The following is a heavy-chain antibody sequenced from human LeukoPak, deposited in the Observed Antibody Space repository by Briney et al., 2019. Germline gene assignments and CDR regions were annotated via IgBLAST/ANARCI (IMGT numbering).Heavy chain of an antibody. CDR1: GFTFSSYS. D-gene: IGHD3-16*01. CDR2: IKKDGSEK. Sequence: TGGSLRLSCAASGFTFSSYSMNWVRQAPGKGLEWVANIKKDGSEKYYVDSVKGRFTISRDNAKKSLYLQMNSLRAEDMALYYCAKGGGGRLIYYYYMDVWGKGTTVTVSS. CDR3: AKGGGGRLIYYYYMDV. J-gene: IGHJ6*03. V-gene: IGHV3-7*03.